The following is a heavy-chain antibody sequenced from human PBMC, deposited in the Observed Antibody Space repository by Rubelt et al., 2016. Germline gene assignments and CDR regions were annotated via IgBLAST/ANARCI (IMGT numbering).Heavy chain of an antibody. Sequence: QITLKESGPTLVKPTQTLTLTCNFSGFSLTTNGVGVGWIRQPPGKALEWLALIYWDDDKRFSPSLKNRLTISMDTSKNQVVLTLGNMDPMDKATYFCAHSRLPLLNTVWGRYRPYYCDSWGLGTLVTVSS. V-gene: IGHV2-5*02. CDR3: AHSRLPLLNTVWGRYRPYYCDS. CDR2: IYWDDDK. CDR1: GFSLTTNGVG. J-gene: IGHJ4*02. D-gene: IGHD3-16*02.